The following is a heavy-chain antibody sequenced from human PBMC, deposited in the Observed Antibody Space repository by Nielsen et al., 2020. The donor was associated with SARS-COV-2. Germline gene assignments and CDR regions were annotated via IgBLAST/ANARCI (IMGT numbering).Heavy chain of an antibody. Sequence: GESLKISCAGSGFTFSSFWMSWVRQAPGKGLEWVANIEEDGSEKFYVDSVKGRFTISRDNAKNSLYLQMNSLRAEDTAVYYCARVSSMWLTYMDVWGQGTTVTVSS. J-gene: IGHJ6*02. CDR2: IEEDGSEK. CDR1: GFTFSSFW. V-gene: IGHV3-7*01. CDR3: ARVSSMWLTYMDV. D-gene: IGHD6-19*01.